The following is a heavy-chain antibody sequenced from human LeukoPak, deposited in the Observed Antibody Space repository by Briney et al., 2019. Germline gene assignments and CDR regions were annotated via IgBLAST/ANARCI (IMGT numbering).Heavy chain of an antibody. CDR2: INHSGST. D-gene: IGHD2-15*01. J-gene: IGHJ5*02. CDR3: ARGMGYCSGGSCYFPPNWFDP. Sequence: PSETLSLTCAVYGGSFNGYYWSWIRQPPGKGLEWIGEINHSGSTNYNPSLKSRVTISVDTSKNQFSLKLSSVTAADTAVYYCARGMGYCSGGSCYFPPNWFDPWGQGTLVTVSS. CDR1: GGSFNGYY. V-gene: IGHV4-34*01.